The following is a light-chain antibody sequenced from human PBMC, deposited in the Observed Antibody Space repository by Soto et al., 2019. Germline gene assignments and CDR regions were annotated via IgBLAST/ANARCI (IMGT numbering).Light chain of an antibody. J-gene: IGLJ2*01. Sequence: QSALTQPASVSGFPGQSTTIPCTGTSSDVGGYNYVFWYQQHPDKAPKLLIYEVSNRPSGVSNRFSGSKSGNTASLTIYGLQAEDEADYYCSSYANSGSVFGGGTKLTVL. CDR1: SSDVGGYNY. V-gene: IGLV2-14*01. CDR2: EVS. CDR3: SSYANSGSV.